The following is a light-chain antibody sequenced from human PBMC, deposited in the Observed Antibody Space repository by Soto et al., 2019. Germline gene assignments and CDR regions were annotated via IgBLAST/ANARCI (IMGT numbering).Light chain of an antibody. CDR2: GVS. J-gene: IGKJ1*01. Sequence: IVMTQSPLSLPVTPGEPASISCRPSHNLLHVNGYIYLDWYLQKPGQSPQLLIFGVSTRATGIPDRFSGSGSGTDFTLTISRLEPEDFAVYYCQQYGSSGTFGQGTKVDIK. CDR1: HNLLHVNGYIY. V-gene: IGKV2-28*01. CDR3: QQYGSSGT.